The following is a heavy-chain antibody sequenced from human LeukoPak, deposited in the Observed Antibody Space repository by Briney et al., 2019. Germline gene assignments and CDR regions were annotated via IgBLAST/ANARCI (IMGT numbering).Heavy chain of an antibody. J-gene: IGHJ6*03. Sequence: SETLSLTCTVSGYSISSGYYWGWIRQPPGKGLEWIGSIYHSGSTYHNPSLKSRVTISVDTSKNQFSLKLSSVTAADTAVYYCARLPTGDSSGYYYYYYYMDVWGKGTTVTVSS. CDR3: ARLPTGDSSGYYYYYYYMDV. CDR2: IYHSGST. CDR1: GYSISSGYY. V-gene: IGHV4-38-2*02. D-gene: IGHD3-22*01.